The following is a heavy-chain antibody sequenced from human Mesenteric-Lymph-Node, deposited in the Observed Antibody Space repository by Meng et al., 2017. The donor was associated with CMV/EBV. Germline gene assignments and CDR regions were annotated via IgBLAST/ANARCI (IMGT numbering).Heavy chain of an antibody. CDR3: ARGLGGYCSSSSCVFDP. CDR2: INPNSGGT. J-gene: IGHJ5*02. Sequence: ASVKVSCKASGYTFTGYYMHWVRQAPGQGLEWMGWINPNSGGTNYAQKFQGRVTMTRDTSISTAYMELSSLRSEDTAVYYCARGLGGYCSSSSCVFDPWGQGTLVTVSS. CDR1: GYTFTGYY. V-gene: IGHV1-2*02. D-gene: IGHD2-2*01.